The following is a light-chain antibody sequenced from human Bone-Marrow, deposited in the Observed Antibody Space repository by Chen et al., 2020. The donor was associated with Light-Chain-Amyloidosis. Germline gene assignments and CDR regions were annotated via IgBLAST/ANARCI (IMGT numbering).Light chain of an antibody. V-gene: IGKV4-1*01. J-gene: IGKJ3*01. CDR2: WAS. CDR1: QSLLYRSSNKNF. CDR3: QQYYDTPIT. Sequence: DTVSTQSPDSLAVSLVERATINCKSSQSLLYRSSNKNFLAWYQQNPGQPPKLLIYWASTRESGVPDRFSGSGSETDFTLSISSLQAEDVAVYYCQQYYDTPITFGPGTKVDIK.